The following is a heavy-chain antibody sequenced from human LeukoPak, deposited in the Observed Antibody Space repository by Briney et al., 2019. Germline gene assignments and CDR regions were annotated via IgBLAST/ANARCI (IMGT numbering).Heavy chain of an antibody. D-gene: IGHD6-13*01. CDR3: ARELGIAAAGALDY. CDR2: ISAYNGNT. V-gene: IGHV1-18*01. J-gene: IGHJ4*02. Sequence: GASVKVSCKASGYTFTSYGISWVRQAPGQGLEWMGWISAYNGNTNYAQKLQGRVTMTTDTSTSTAYMGLRSLRSDDTAVYYCARELGIAAAGALDYWGQGTLVTVSS. CDR1: GYTFTSYG.